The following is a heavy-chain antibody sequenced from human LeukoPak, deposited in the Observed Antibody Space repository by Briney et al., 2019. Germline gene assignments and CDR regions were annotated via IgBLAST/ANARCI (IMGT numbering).Heavy chain of an antibody. D-gene: IGHD3-3*01. V-gene: IGHV3-21*01. CDR3: ARDYQYYDFWSGYYKDYFDY. CDR2: ISSSSSYI. Sequence: GGSLRLSCAASGFTFSSYSMNWVRQAPGKGLEWVSSISSSSSYIYYADSVKGRFTISRDNAKNSLYLQMNSLRAEDTAVYYCARDYQYYDFWSGYYKDYFDYWGQGTLVTVSS. J-gene: IGHJ4*02. CDR1: GFTFSSYS.